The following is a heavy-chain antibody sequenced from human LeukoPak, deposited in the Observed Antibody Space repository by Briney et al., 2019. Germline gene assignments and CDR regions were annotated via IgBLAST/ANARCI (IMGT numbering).Heavy chain of an antibody. CDR2: IYYSGST. CDR1: GGSISSYY. V-gene: IGHV4-59*12. CDR3: ARESPYYYGSGSYFAFDI. J-gene: IGHJ3*02. D-gene: IGHD3-10*01. Sequence: SETLSLTCTVSGGSISSYYWSWIRQPPGKGLEWIGYIYYSGSTNYNPSLKSRVTMSVDTSKNQFSLKLSSVTAADTAVYYCARESPYYYGSGSYFAFDIWGQGTMVTVSS.